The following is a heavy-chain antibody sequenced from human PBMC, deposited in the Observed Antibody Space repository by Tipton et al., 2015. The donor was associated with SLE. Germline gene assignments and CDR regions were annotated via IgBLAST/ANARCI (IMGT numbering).Heavy chain of an antibody. CDR1: GGSISSYY. Sequence: TLSLTCTVSGGSISSYYWSWIRQPAGKGLEWIGRIYTSGSTNYNPSLKSRVTMSVDTSKNQFSLKLSSVTAADTAVYYCARHIGYYDSSGGAFDIWGQGTMVTVSS. V-gene: IGHV4-4*07. J-gene: IGHJ3*02. CDR2: IYTSGST. CDR3: ARHIGYYDSSGGAFDI. D-gene: IGHD3-22*01.